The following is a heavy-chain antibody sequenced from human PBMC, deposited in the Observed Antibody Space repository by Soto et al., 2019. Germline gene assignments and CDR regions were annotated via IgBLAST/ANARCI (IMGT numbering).Heavy chain of an antibody. CDR3: ARIPVVTALDI. V-gene: IGHV4-61*08. J-gene: IGHJ3*02. CDR1: GGSVSSGDYY. Sequence: SETLSLTCSVSGGSVSSGDYYWSWIRQPPGKGLEWIGHIYYSGSTSFNPSLKSRVTISVDTSKNRFSLKVNSVAAADTAVYYCARIPVVTALDIWGQGTMVTVSS. CDR2: IYYSGST. D-gene: IGHD2-15*01.